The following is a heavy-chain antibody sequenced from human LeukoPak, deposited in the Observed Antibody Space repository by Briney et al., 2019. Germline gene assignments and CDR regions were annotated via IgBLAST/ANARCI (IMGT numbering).Heavy chain of an antibody. J-gene: IGHJ6*03. Sequence: PSETLSLTCTVSGYSMRSGYYWGWIRLAPGKGLEWIGSIYHRGSTFYNLSLRRRVIMSVDTSKNQFSLKVNSVTAAHTAIYYCARSHIVVVPAGRGSRYFYMDVWGRGTTVAVSS. CDR2: IYHRGST. CDR1: GYSMRSGYY. CDR3: ARSHIVVVPAGRGSRYFYMDV. V-gene: IGHV4-38-2*02. D-gene: IGHD2-2*01.